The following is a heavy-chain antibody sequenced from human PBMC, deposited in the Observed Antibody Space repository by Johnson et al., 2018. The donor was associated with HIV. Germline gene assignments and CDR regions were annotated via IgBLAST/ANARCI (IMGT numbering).Heavy chain of an antibody. J-gene: IGHJ3*02. Sequence: AQLVESGGGLVQPGRSLRLSCAASGFAFSTYDMHWVRQAPGKGLEWVAAIGTISDTFYPDPVKGRFTISRENAKNSLYLQMNSLRAEDTAVYYCAREDTPFGSPHAGDAFDIWGQGTMVTVSS. CDR3: AREDTPFGSPHAGDAFDI. V-gene: IGHV3-13*01. CDR2: IGTISDT. CDR1: GFAFSTYD. D-gene: IGHD3-16*01.